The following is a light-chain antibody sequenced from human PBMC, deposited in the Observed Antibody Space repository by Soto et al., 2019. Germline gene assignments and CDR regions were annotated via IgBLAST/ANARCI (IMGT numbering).Light chain of an antibody. CDR3: QQYVSSPYT. CDR2: GGT. V-gene: IGKV3-20*01. J-gene: IGKJ2*01. CDR1: QTVSSGH. Sequence: EVVLTQSPATLSLSPGERATLSCRASQTVSSGHLAWYQQKPGQAPRLLISGGTSRATGIPDRFSGSGSGTDFTLTVSRLEPEDFAVYYCQQYVSSPYTFGQGIKLEIK.